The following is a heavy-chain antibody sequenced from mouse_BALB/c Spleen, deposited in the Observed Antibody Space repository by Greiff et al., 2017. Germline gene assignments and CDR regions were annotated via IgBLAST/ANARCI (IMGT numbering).Heavy chain of an antibody. V-gene: IGHV1-55*01. CDR3: ARRGYYGSTFDY. D-gene: IGHD1-1*01. CDR2: IYPGSGST. CDR1: GYNFTSYW. Sequence: VQLQQPGAELVKPGTSVKLSCKASGYNFTSYWLNWVKLRPGQGLEWIGDIYPGSGSTNYNEKFKSKATLTVDTSSSTAYMQLSSLASEDSALYYCARRGYYGSTFDYWGQGTTLTVSS. J-gene: IGHJ2*01.